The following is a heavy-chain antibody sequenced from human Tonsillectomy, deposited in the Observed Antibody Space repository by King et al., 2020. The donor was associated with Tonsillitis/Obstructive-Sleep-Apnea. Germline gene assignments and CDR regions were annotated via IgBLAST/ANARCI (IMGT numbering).Heavy chain of an antibody. Sequence: VQLVESGGGLIQPGGSLRLSCAASGFTVSSNYMSWVRQAPGKGLEWVSVIYSGGDTYYADSVKGRFTISRDNSKNTLYLQMNSLRAEDTAVYYCARDKGYGSGSFAAYWGQGTLVTVSS. CDR2: IYSGGDT. D-gene: IGHD3-10*01. V-gene: IGHV3-53*01. J-gene: IGHJ4*02. CDR3: ARDKGYGSGSFAAY. CDR1: GFTVSSNY.